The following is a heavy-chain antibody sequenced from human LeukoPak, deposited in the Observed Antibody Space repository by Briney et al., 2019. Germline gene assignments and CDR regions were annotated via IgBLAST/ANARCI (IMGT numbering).Heavy chain of an antibody. Sequence: GGSLRLSCAASGFTFSSYGMHWVRQAPGKGLEWVAVISYDGSNKYYADSVKGRFTISRDNSKNTLYLQMNSLRAEDTAVYYCAKEGEWELRLGDYWGQGTLVTVSS. J-gene: IGHJ4*02. CDR3: AKEGEWELRLGDY. V-gene: IGHV3-30*18. CDR2: ISYDGSNK. CDR1: GFTFSSYG. D-gene: IGHD1-26*01.